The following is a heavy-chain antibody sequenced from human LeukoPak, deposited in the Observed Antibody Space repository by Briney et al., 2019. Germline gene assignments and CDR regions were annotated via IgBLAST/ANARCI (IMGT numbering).Heavy chain of an antibody. J-gene: IGHJ6*03. CDR1: GGTFSSYA. CDR2: IIPIFGTA. D-gene: IGHD3-10*01. V-gene: IGHV1-69*13. Sequence: SVKVSCKASGGTFSSYAISWVRQAPGQGLEWMGGIIPIFGTASYAQKFQGRVTITADESTSTAYMELSSLRSEDTAVYYCANTYYYGSGSYYNPPYYYYMDVWGKGTTVTISS. CDR3: ANTYYYGSGSYYNPPYYYYMDV.